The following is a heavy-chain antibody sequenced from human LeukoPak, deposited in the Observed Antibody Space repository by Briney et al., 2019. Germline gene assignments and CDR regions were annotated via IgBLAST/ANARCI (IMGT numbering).Heavy chain of an antibody. J-gene: IGHJ4*02. CDR2: IYSGGST. CDR3: ARGGYYGSGRYYFDS. V-gene: IGHV3-53*01. D-gene: IGHD3-3*01. CDR1: GFTVSSNY. Sequence: GSLRLSCAASGFTVSSNYMSWVRQAPGKGLEWVSVIYSGGSTYYADSVKGRFTISRDNAKNTLHLQMNSLRAEDTAVYYCARGGYYGSGRYYFDSWGQGTLVTVSS.